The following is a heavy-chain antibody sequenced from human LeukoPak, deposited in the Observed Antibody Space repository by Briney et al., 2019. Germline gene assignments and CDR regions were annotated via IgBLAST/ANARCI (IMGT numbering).Heavy chain of an antibody. CDR2: ISRSGNTT. Sequence: GGSLRLSCTASGFSFRSYAMHWVRQAPGKGLEYVSAISRSGNTTYYADSVKGRFIVSRDNSKKTLFLQMSDLRPEDTAVYYCATPGSSWGQGSPVIVSS. CDR1: GFSFRSYA. CDR3: ATPGSS. D-gene: IGHD6-13*01. J-gene: IGHJ4*02. V-gene: IGHV3-64*02.